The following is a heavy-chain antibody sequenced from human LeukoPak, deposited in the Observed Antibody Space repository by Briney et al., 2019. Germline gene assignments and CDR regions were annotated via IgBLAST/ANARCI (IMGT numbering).Heavy chain of an antibody. V-gene: IGHV3-21*01. CDR3: ARDYGRIGYSSGCHGF. D-gene: IGHD6-19*01. J-gene: IGHJ3*01. CDR1: GGSLSEYY. Sequence: PSETLSLTCTVYGGSLSEYYWNWVRQAPGKGLEWVSSISSSSSYIYYADSVKGRFTISRDNAKNSLYLQMNSLRAEDTAVYYCARDYGRIGYSSGCHGFWGQGTMVTVSS. CDR2: ISSSSSYI.